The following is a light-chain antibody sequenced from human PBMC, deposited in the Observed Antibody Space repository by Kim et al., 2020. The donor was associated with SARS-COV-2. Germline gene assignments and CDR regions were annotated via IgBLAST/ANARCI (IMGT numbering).Light chain of an antibody. J-gene: IGKJ2*03. Sequence: SPGEGATPPCRASQSGRSTYLAWYQQKFGQAPRLLIYGTSSRATGIPDRFSGSGSGTDFTLTISRLEPEDFAVYYCQQFGGSPPYSFGQGTKLEIK. V-gene: IGKV3-20*01. CDR2: GTS. CDR1: QSGRSTY. CDR3: QQFGGSPPYS.